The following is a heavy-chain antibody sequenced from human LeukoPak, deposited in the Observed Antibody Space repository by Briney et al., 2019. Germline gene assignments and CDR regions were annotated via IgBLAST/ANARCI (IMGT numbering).Heavy chain of an antibody. CDR2: VFASGTT. CDR3: ARGWKQLVY. D-gene: IGHD1-1*01. J-gene: IGHJ4*02. V-gene: IGHV4-4*07. Sequence: SETLSLTCSVSGDSISRYYWNWIRQPAGKGLVWIGRVFASGTTNYNPSLTSRVSISADKSKNQVSLRLSSVTAADTAIYYCARGWKQLVYWGQGALVTVSS. CDR1: GDSISRYY.